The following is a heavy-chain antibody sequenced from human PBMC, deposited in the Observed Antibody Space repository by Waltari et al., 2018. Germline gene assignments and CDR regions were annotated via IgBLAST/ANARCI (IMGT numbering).Heavy chain of an antibody. J-gene: IGHJ5*02. V-gene: IGHV4-34*01. CDR3: ATNRRRRWRNWFDP. Sequence: QVQLQQWGAGLLKPSETLSLTCAVYGGSFSGYYWSWIRQPPGKGLEWIGEINQSGSTNYNPSLKSRVTISVDTSKNQFALKLSSVTAADTAVYYCATNRRRRWRNWFDPWGQGTLVTVSS. CDR2: INQSGST. CDR1: GGSFSGYY.